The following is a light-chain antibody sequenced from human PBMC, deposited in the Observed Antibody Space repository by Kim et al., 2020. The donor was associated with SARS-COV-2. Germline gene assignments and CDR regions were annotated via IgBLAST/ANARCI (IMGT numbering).Light chain of an antibody. CDR3: ISYATSTTLV. CDR2: GVI. Sequence: QSALTQPASVSGSPGQSITISCTGTSSDVGAYDSVSWYQQHPDKAPKLIIFGVINRPSGVSTRFSGSKSGNTASLTISGLQAEDEAAYYCISYATSTTLVFGGGTKVTVL. J-gene: IGLJ3*02. CDR1: SSDVGAYDS. V-gene: IGLV2-14*03.